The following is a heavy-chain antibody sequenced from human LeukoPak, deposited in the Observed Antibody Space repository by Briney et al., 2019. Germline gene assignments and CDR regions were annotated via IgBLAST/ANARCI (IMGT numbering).Heavy chain of an antibody. D-gene: IGHD3-22*01. CDR3: ARHYYDSSVDY. V-gene: IGHV4-34*01. CDR1: GGSFSGYY. Sequence: SETLSLTCAVYGGSFSGYYWSWIRQPPGKGLEWIGEINHSGSTNYNPSLKSRVTISVDTSKNQFSLKLSSVTAADTAVYYCARHYYDSSVDYWGQGTLVTVSS. J-gene: IGHJ4*02. CDR2: INHSGST.